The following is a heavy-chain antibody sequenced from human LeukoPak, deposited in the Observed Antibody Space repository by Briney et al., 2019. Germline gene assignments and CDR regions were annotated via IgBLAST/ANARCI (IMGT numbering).Heavy chain of an antibody. CDR2: MNPNSGNT. V-gene: IGHV1-8*01. Sequence: EASVKVSCKASGYTFTSYDINWVRPATGQGLEWMGWMNPNSGNTGYAQTFQGRVTMTRNTSISTAYMELSRLRSEDTAVYYCARRMITFGGVIANWGQGTLVTVSS. J-gene: IGHJ4*02. CDR3: ARRMITFGGVIAN. D-gene: IGHD3-16*02. CDR1: GYTFTSYD.